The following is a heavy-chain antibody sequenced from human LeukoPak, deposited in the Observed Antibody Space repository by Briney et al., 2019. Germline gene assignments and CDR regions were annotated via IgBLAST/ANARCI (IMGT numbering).Heavy chain of an antibody. D-gene: IGHD6-19*01. J-gene: IGHJ4*02. CDR2: INHSGST. V-gene: IGHV4-34*01. CDR3: ARERRSGKIFDY. Sequence: PSETLSLTCAVHGGSFSGYYWSWIRQPPGKGLEWNGEINHSGSTNYNPSLKSRVTISVDTSKNQFSLKLSSVTAADTAVYYCARERRSGKIFDYWGQGTLVTVSS. CDR1: GGSFSGYY.